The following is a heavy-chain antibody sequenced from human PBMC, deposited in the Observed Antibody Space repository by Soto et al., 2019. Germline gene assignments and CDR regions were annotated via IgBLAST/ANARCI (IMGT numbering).Heavy chain of an antibody. D-gene: IGHD5-12*01. J-gene: IGHJ6*02. CDR1: GFTFSSYG. V-gene: IGHV3-33*01. CDR3: ARDRYGGYSGHGCMDV. CDR2: IWYDGSNK. Sequence: QVQLVESGGGVVQPGRSLRLSCAASGFTFSSYGMHWVRQAPGKGLEWVAVIWYDGSNKYYADSVKGRFTISRDNSKNTLYLQMNSLRAEDTAVYYCARDRYGGYSGHGCMDVWGQGTTVTVSS.